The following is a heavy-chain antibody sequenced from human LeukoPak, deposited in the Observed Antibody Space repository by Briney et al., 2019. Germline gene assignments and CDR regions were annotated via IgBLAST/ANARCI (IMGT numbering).Heavy chain of an antibody. D-gene: IGHD4-11*01. CDR3: ARVLSVTTSAFDI. V-gene: IGHV4-38-2*02. CDR2: IYHSGST. CDR1: GYSISSGYY. J-gene: IGHJ3*02. Sequence: SETLSLTCIVSGYSISSGYYWGWIRQPPGKGLEWIGSIYHSGSTYYNPSLKSRVTISVDTSKTQFSLKLSSVTAADTAVYYCARVLSVTTSAFDIWGQGTMVTVSS.